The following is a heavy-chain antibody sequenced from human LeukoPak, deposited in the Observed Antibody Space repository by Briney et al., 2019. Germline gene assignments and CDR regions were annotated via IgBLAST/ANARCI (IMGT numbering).Heavy chain of an antibody. CDR2: ISGSGGST. Sequence: GGSLRLSCAASGFTFSSYAMSWVRQAPGKGLEWVSAISGSGGSTYYADSVKGRFTISRDNSKNTLYLQMNGLRAEDTAVYYCAKYNTGYYDILTGYLWGFDPWGQGTLVTVSS. V-gene: IGHV3-23*01. CDR3: AKYNTGYYDILTGYLWGFDP. J-gene: IGHJ5*02. D-gene: IGHD3-9*01. CDR1: GFTFSSYA.